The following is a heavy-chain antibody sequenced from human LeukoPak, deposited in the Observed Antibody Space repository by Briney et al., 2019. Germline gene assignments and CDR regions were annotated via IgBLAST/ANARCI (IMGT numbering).Heavy chain of an antibody. CDR2: IKSKTDGGTT. J-gene: IGHJ4*02. D-gene: IGHD3-9*01. CDR1: GFTFSNAW. CDR3: TTDILRYFDWLPGALDY. Sequence: GGSLRLSCAASGFTFSNAWVSWVRQAPGKGLEWVGRIKSKTDGGTTDYAAPVKGRFTISRDDSKNTLYLQMNSLKTEDTAVYYCTTDILRYFDWLPGALDYWGQGTLVTVSS. V-gene: IGHV3-15*01.